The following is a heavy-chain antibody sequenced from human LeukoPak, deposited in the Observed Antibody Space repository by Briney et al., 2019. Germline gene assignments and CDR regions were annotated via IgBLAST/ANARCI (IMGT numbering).Heavy chain of an antibody. V-gene: IGHV1-46*01. D-gene: IGHD6-19*01. Sequence: ASEKVSCKASGYTFTSYYMHWVRQAPGQGLEWMGIINPSGGSTSYAQKFQGRVTMTRDTSTSTVYMELSSLRSEDTAVYYCATRAVAGTREYYYYGMDVWGQGTTVTVSS. J-gene: IGHJ6*02. CDR3: ATRAVAGTREYYYYGMDV. CDR2: INPSGGST. CDR1: GYTFTSYY.